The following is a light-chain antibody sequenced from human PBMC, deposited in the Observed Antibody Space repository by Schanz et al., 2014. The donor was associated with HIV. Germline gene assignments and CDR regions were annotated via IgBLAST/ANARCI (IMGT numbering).Light chain of an antibody. Sequence: EIVMTQSPATLSVSPGERATLSCRASQSVGTNVGWYQQRPGQAPRLLIYGASSRATGIPDRFSGSGSGTDFTLTISGLEPEDFAVYYCQQYGSSPFTFGGGTKLEIK. V-gene: IGKV3-20*01. CDR2: GAS. CDR1: QSVGTN. J-gene: IGKJ4*01. CDR3: QQYGSSPFT.